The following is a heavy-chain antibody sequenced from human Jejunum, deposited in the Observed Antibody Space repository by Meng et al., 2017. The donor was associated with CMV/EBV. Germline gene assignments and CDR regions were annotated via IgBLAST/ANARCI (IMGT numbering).Heavy chain of an antibody. V-gene: IGHV1-2*02. D-gene: IGHD6-13*01. Sequence: YNLAGYYMHWVRQAPGQGLEWMGWIKPNSGDTNYAQSFQGRVTMTRDTSISTAYMQLTGLRFDDTAVYYCARGPGVAAAVPTRWLGPWGQGALVTVSS. CDR3: ARGPGVAAAVPTRWLGP. CDR2: IKPNSGDT. J-gene: IGHJ5*02. CDR1: YNLAGYY.